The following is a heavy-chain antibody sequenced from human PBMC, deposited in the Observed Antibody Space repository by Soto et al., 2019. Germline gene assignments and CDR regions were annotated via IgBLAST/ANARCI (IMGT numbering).Heavy chain of an antibody. Sequence: SETLSLTCTVSGGSISSGDYYWSWIRQPPGKGLEWIGYIYYSGSTYYNPSLKSRVTISVDTSKNQFSLKLSSVTAADTAVYYCARDRRIQLWSNFDYWGQGNLVTVSS. CDR3: ARDRRIQLWSNFDY. J-gene: IGHJ4*02. CDR1: GGSISSGDYY. CDR2: IYYSGST. V-gene: IGHV4-30-4*01. D-gene: IGHD5-18*01.